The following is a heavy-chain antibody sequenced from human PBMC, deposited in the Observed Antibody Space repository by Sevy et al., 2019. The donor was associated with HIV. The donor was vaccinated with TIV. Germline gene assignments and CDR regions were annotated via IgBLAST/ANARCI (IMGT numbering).Heavy chain of an antibody. CDR2: INSDGSST. CDR1: GFTFSSYW. Sequence: GGSLRLSCAASGFTFSSYWMHWVRQAPGKGLVWVSRINSDGSSTSYADSVKGRFTISRDNAKNTLYLQMNSLRAEDTAVYYCARVGIAAAGDYYYYMYVWGKGTTVTVSS. CDR3: ARVGIAAAGDYYYYMYV. J-gene: IGHJ6*03. V-gene: IGHV3-74*01. D-gene: IGHD6-13*01.